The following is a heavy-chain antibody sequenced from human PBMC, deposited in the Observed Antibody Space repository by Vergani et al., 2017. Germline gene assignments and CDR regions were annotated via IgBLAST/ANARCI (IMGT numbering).Heavy chain of an antibody. CDR3: ASRGGGDSFDI. CDR2: IYYSGST. CDR1: GGSITSSRYY. J-gene: IGHJ3*02. V-gene: IGHV4-61*05. Sequence: QLHLQESGPGLVKPSETLSLTCTVSGGSITSSRYYWGWIRQPPGKGLEWIGYIYYSGSTNYNPSLKSRVTISVDTSKNQFSLKLSSVTAADTAVYYCASRGGGDSFDIWGQGTMVTVSS. D-gene: IGHD2-15*01.